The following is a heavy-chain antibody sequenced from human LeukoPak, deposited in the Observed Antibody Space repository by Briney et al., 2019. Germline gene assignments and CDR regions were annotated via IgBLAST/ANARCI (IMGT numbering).Heavy chain of an antibody. V-gene: IGHV3-20*04. CDR3: ARGNTYGFDY. J-gene: IGHJ4*02. CDR1: GFTFDDYG. CDR2: INWNGGST. Sequence: SGGSLRLSCAASGFTFDDYGMSWVRQAPGKGLEWVSGINWNGGSTGYADPVKGRFTISRDNAKNSLYLQMNSLRAEDTAVYYCARGNTYGFDYWGQGTLVTVSS. D-gene: IGHD2/OR15-2a*01.